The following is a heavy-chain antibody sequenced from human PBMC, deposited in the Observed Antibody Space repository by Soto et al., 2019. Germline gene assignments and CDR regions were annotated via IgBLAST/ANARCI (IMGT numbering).Heavy chain of an antibody. CDR1: GFTFSSYA. V-gene: IGHV3-64*01. CDR2: ISSNGGST. Sequence: HPGGSLRLSCAASGFTFSSYAMHWVRQAPGKGLEYVSAISSNGGSTYYANSVKGRFTISRDNSKNTLYLQMGSLRAEDMAVYYCARDKAEHARDPYYYYYYGMDVWGQGTTVTVSS. CDR3: ARDKAEHARDPYYYYYYGMDV. J-gene: IGHJ6*02.